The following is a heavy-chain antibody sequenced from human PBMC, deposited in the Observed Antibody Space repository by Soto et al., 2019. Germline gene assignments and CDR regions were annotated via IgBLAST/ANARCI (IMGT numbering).Heavy chain of an antibody. D-gene: IGHD1-1*01. V-gene: IGHV5-10-1*01. CDR1: GYSFTSYW. J-gene: IGHJ6*02. Sequence: GESLTISCKGSGYSFTSYWISWVRQMPGKGLEWMGRIDPSDSYTNYSPSFQGHVTISADKSISTAYLQWSSLKASDTAMYYCAGSGTTYYYYGMDVWGQGTTVTVSS. CDR2: IDPSDSYT. CDR3: AGSGTTYYYYGMDV.